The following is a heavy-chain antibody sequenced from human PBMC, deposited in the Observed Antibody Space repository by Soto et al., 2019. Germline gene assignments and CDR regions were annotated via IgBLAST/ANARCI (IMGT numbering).Heavy chain of an antibody. CDR2: IRSKANSYAT. J-gene: IGHJ4*02. Sequence: PGGSLRLSCAASGFTFSGSAMHWVRQASGKGLEWVGRIRSKANSYATAYAASVKGRFTISRDDSKNTAYLQMNSLKTEDTAVYYCKGSSSWYYFDYWGQGTLVTVSS. D-gene: IGHD6-13*01. CDR3: KGSSSWYYFDY. V-gene: IGHV3-73*01. CDR1: GFTFSGSA.